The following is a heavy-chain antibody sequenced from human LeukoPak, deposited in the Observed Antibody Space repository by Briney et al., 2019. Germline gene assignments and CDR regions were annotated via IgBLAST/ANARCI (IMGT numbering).Heavy chain of an antibody. CDR1: GYTFADYF. D-gene: IGHD2-8*01. J-gene: IGHJ4*02. CDR3: ARDVSSTSNWDFDY. Sequence: GASVKVSCKPSGYTFADYFIHWVRQAPGQGLEWMGRINANSGGTYYEQKFQGRVTMTRDTSISTAYGEVNWLISDDTAIYDCARDVSSTSNWDFDYWGQGTLVTVSS. CDR2: INANSGGT. V-gene: IGHV1-2*06.